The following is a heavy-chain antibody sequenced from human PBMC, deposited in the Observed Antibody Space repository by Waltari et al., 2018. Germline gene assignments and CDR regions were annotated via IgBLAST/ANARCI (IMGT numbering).Heavy chain of an antibody. D-gene: IGHD6-19*01. CDR1: GYSISSGYY. Sequence: QVQLQESGPRPLKPSDTLTLTCAVSGYSISSGYYCGRIRQPPGKGLEWIGSIYHSGSTYYNPSLKSRVTISVDTSKNQFSLKLSSVTAADTAVYYCARLESSGWEEIHYWGQGTLVTVSS. CDR2: IYHSGST. J-gene: IGHJ4*02. V-gene: IGHV4-38-2*01. CDR3: ARLESSGWEEIHY.